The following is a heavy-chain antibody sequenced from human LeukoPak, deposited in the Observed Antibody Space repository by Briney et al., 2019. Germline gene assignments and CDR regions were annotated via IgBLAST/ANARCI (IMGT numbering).Heavy chain of an antibody. CDR2: ISSSGSTI. CDR3: AELGITMIGGV. Sequence: GGSLRLSCAASGFTFSNYALNWVRQAPGKGLEWVSYISSSGSTIYYADSVKGRFTISRDNAKNSLYLQMNSLRAEDTAVYYCAELGITMIGGVWGKGTTVTISS. D-gene: IGHD3-10*02. CDR1: GFTFSNYA. V-gene: IGHV3-48*03. J-gene: IGHJ6*04.